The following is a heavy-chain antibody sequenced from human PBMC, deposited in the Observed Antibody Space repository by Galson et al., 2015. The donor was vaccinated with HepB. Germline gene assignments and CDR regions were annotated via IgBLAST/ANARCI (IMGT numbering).Heavy chain of an antibody. CDR1: GYSISSGYY. D-gene: IGHD6-19*01. J-gene: IGHJ4*02. CDR3: ARGTFAVAGIDY. V-gene: IGHV4-38-2*02. Sequence: ETLSLTCTVSGYSISSGYYWGWIRQPPGKGLEWIGSIYHSGSTYYNPSLKSRVTISVDTSKNQFSLKLSSVTAADTAVYYCARGTFAVAGIDYWGQGTLVTVSS. CDR2: IYHSGST.